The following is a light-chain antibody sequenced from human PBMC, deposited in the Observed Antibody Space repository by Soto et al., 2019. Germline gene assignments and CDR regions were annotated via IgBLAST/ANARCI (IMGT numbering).Light chain of an antibody. CDR3: QQRSNRPLT. V-gene: IGKV3-11*01. Sequence: EFVLTLSPSTLSLPQGERATLHCRASQSVSSYLAWYQQKPGQAPRLLIYDTSTRASGIPARFSGSGSGTDFTLTISSLDPEDFAVYYCQQRSNRPLTFGQGTRLEI. CDR2: DTS. CDR1: QSVSSY. J-gene: IGKJ5*01.